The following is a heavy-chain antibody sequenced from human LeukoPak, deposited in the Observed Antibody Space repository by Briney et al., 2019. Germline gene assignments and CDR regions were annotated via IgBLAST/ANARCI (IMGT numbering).Heavy chain of an antibody. Sequence: GASVKVSCKASGYTFTVYYMHWVRQAPGQGLEWVGWINSNRGGTNYAQKFQGRVTMTRDTSISTAYMELSRLRSDDTAVYYCLRDLPWFGESLFSHDAFDIWGQGTMVTVSS. J-gene: IGHJ3*02. CDR3: LRDLPWFGESLFSHDAFDI. D-gene: IGHD3-10*01. CDR2: INSNRGGT. V-gene: IGHV1-2*02. CDR1: GYTFTVYY.